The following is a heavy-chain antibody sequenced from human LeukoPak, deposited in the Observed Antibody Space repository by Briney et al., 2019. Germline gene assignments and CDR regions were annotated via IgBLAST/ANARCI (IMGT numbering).Heavy chain of an antibody. J-gene: IGHJ6*02. Sequence: SQTLSLTCTVSGGSISSGDYYWSRIRQPPGKGLEWIGYIYYSGSTYYNPSLKSRVTISVYTSKNQFSLKLSSVTAADTAVYYCARGLTRGDFWSGYSYYYGMDVWGQGTTVTVSS. CDR3: ARGLTRGDFWSGYSYYYGMDV. D-gene: IGHD3-3*01. CDR2: IYYSGST. CDR1: GGSISSGDYY. V-gene: IGHV4-30-4*01.